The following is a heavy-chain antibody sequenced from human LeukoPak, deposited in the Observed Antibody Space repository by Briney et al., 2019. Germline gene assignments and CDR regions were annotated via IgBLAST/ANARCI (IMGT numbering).Heavy chain of an antibody. CDR3: ARAMEYSSSWYVFILDY. V-gene: IGHV6-1*01. CDR2: TYYRSKLYN. CDR1: GDSVSSNSAA. D-gene: IGHD6-13*01. J-gene: IGHJ4*02. Sequence: SQTLSLTCAVSGDSVSSNSAAWDWIRQSPSRGLEWLGRTYYRSKLYNDYAVSVKSRITINPDTSKNQFSLQLNSVTPEDTAVYSRARAMEYSSSWYVFILDYWGQGTLVTVSS.